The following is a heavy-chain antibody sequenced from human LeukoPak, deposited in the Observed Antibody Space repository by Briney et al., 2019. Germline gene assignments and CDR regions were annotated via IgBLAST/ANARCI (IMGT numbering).Heavy chain of an antibody. CDR2: INPNSGGT. J-gene: IGHJ6*03. D-gene: IGHD1-26*01. Sequence: ASVKVSCKASGYTFTGYYMHWVRQAPGQGLEWMGLINPNSGGTNYAQKFQGRVTMTRDTSISTAYMELSRLRSDDTAVYYCARGWSGSYYSHYYYYMDVWGKGTTVTVSS. CDR3: ARGWSGSYYSHYYYYMDV. CDR1: GYTFTGYY. V-gene: IGHV1-2*02.